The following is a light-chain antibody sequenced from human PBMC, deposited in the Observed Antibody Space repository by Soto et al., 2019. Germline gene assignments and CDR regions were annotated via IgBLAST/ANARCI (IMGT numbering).Light chain of an antibody. Sequence: QSVLTQPASVSGSPGQSITISCTGTSSDVGGYNYVSWYQQHPGKAPKFMIYDVSNQPSGVSNRFSGSKSGNTASLTISGLQAEGDADYYCCSYTTSNTRQIVFGTGTKVTVL. CDR2: DVS. CDR3: CSYTTSNTRQIV. CDR1: SSDVGGYNY. J-gene: IGLJ1*01. V-gene: IGLV2-14*01.